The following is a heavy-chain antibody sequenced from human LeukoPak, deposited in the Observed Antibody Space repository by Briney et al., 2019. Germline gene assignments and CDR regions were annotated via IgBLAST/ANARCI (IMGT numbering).Heavy chain of an antibody. CDR1: GFTFSSYG. CDR2: IWYDGSNK. Sequence: GGSLRLSCAASGFTFSSYGMHWVRQAPGKGLEWVAVIWYDGSNKYYADSVKGRFTITRDNSKNTLYLQMNSLRAEDTAVYYCARGRHFEQPFDYWGQGTLVTVSS. V-gene: IGHV3-33*01. J-gene: IGHJ4*02. CDR3: ARGRHFEQPFDY.